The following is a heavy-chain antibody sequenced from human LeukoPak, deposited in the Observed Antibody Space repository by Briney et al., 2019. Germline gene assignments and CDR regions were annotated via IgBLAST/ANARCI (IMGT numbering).Heavy chain of an antibody. CDR2: IYYSGST. CDR1: GGSISSSSYY. J-gene: IGHJ4*02. V-gene: IGHV4-39*07. CDR3: ARDFRYYGGNSGESQQYFDY. Sequence: SETLSLTCTVSGGSISSSSYYWGWIRQPPGKGLEWIGSIYYSGSTYYNPSLKSRVTISVDTSKNQFSLKLSSVTAADTAVYYCARDFRYYGGNSGESQQYFDYWGQGTLVTVSS. D-gene: IGHD4-23*01.